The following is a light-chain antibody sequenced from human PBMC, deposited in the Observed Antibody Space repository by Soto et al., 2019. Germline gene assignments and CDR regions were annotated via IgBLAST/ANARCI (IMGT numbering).Light chain of an antibody. Sequence: DIQMTQSPSSLSASVGDRVTITCRASQSISSYLNWYQQKPGKAPKLLSYAASSLQSGVPSRFSGSGSVTDFTLTISSLQHEDCATYYCQQSDSTPPTFGQGTKVEIK. CDR3: QQSDSTPPT. CDR2: AAS. V-gene: IGKV1-39*01. CDR1: QSISSY. J-gene: IGKJ1*01.